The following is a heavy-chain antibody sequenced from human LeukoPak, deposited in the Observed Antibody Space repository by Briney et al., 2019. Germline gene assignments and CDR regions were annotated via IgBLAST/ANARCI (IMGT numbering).Heavy chain of an antibody. J-gene: IGHJ4*02. D-gene: IGHD3-22*01. CDR3: AKAYPPDYYDGSGYFYYFDY. V-gene: IGHV3-23*01. CDR1: GFXFSSYA. CDR2: IRSSGLNT. Sequence: GGSLRLSCAASGFXFSSYAMSWVRQAPGKGQECVATIRSSGLNTYYADSVKGRFTISRDNFKNTLFLQMDTLRAEDAAVYFCAKAYPPDYYDGSGYFYYFDYWGQGSLVTVSS.